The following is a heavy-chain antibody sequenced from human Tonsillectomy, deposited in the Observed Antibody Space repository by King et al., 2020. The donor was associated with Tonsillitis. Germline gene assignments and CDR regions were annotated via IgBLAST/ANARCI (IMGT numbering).Heavy chain of an antibody. V-gene: IGHV4-59*01. CDR3: AGRTYDSSGYYNY. J-gene: IGHJ4*02. CDR1: GGSISSYY. D-gene: IGHD3-22*01. CDR2: IYYSGST. Sequence: VQLQESGPGLVKPSETLSLTCTVSGGSISSYYWSWLRQPPGKGLEWIGYIYYSGSTNYNPSLKSRVTISVDTSKNQFSLKLSSVTAADTAVYYCAGRTYDSSGYYNYWGQGTLVTVSS.